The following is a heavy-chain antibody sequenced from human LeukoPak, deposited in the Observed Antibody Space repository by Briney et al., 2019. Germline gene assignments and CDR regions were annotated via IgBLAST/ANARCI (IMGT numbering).Heavy chain of an antibody. CDR3: ASLWFGELSHGMDV. Sequence: PSETLSLTCAVYGGSFSGYYWGWIRQPPGKGLEWIGEINHSGSTNYNPSLKSRVTISVDTSKNQFSLKLSSVTAADTAVYYCASLWFGELSHGMDVWGQGTTVTVSS. J-gene: IGHJ6*02. CDR1: GGSFSGYY. D-gene: IGHD3-10*01. V-gene: IGHV4-34*01. CDR2: INHSGST.